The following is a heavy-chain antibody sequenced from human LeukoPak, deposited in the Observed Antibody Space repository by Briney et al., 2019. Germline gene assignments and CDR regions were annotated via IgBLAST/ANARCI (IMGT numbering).Heavy chain of an antibody. CDR2: IYSGGST. Sequence: GGSLRLSCAASGFTVSSNYMSWVRQAPGKGLEWVSVIYSGGSTYYADSVKGRFTISRDNSKNTLYLQMNSLRAEDTAVYYCARKVHGSYNAFDIWGQGTMVTVSS. D-gene: IGHD1-26*01. CDR1: GFTVSSNY. V-gene: IGHV3-66*01. CDR3: ARKVHGSYNAFDI. J-gene: IGHJ3*02.